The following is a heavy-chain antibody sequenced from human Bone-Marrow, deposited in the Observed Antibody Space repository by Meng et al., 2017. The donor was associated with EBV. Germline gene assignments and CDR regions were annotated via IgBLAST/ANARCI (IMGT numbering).Heavy chain of an antibody. Sequence: VHRLGSAPVQLQPTCSLSLTCAVSGRSSGSSNWWWLGRQPAEEVLWYMWIIDHRRSNNNNSALNRLVTISVDKSTNHSSLKLCSIAAADTAFYYCASVGYDTLDYWGQGTLVTVSS. CDR3: ASVGYDTLDY. D-gene: IGHD2-8*02. CDR1: GRSSGSSNW. J-gene: IGHJ4*02. CDR2: IDHRRSN. V-gene: IGHV4-4*02.